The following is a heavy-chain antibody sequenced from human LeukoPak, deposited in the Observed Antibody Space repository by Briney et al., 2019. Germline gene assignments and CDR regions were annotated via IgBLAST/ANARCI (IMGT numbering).Heavy chain of an antibody. V-gene: IGHV1-2*02. D-gene: IGHD6-19*01. CDR1: GYTFTAYY. CDR2: INPNSGGT. Sequence: ASVKVSCKASGYTFTAYYMHWVRQAPGQGLEWMGWINPNSGGTNYAQKFQGRVTMTRDTSISTVYMELSRLRSDDTAVYYCASGEQWLYNAFDIWGQGTMVTVSS. J-gene: IGHJ3*02. CDR3: ASGEQWLYNAFDI.